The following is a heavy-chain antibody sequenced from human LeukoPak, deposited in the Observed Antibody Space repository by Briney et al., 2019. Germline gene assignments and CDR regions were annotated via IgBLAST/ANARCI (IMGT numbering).Heavy chain of an antibody. V-gene: IGHV4-61*02. CDR2: IYASGST. J-gene: IGHJ5*02. Sequence: PSGTLSLTCTVSGGSISSGSCYWNWIRQPAGKGLEWIGRIYASGSTSYSPSLKSRVTISVDTSKNQFSLKLSSVTAADTAVYYCARSTSTPFDPWGQGTLVTVSS. CDR3: ARSTSTPFDP. CDR1: GGSISSGSCY. D-gene: IGHD4-23*01.